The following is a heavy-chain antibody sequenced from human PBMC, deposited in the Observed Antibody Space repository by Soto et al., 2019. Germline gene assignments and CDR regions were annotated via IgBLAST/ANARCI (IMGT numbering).Heavy chain of an antibody. CDR1: GFSLTRYW. D-gene: IGHD2-15*01. Sequence: GGSLRLSCIASGFSLTRYWMSWVRQTPGTGLEWVAKINEDGTKRDYMESVEGRFTISRDNAKNSLSLQMNSLRADDTAVYYCTRWDGRCSGGSCFFDSWGQGTLVTVSS. CDR3: TRWDGRCSGGSCFFDS. V-gene: IGHV3-7*01. CDR2: INEDGTKR. J-gene: IGHJ4*02.